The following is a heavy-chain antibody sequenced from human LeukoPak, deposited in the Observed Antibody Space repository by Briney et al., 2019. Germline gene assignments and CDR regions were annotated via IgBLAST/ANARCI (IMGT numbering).Heavy chain of an antibody. Sequence: SGESLKISCKGSGYSFTSYWIGWVRQMPGKGLEWMGIIYPGDSDTRYSPSFQGQATISADKSISTAYLQWSSLKASDTAMYYCARQGQSGEHYYYMDVWGKGTTVTVSS. V-gene: IGHV5-51*01. CDR1: GYSFTSYW. CDR2: IYPGDSDT. D-gene: IGHD3-10*01. CDR3: ARQGQSGEHYYYMDV. J-gene: IGHJ6*03.